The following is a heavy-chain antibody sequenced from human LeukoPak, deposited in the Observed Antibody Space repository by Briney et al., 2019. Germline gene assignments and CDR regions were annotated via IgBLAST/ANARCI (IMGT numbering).Heavy chain of an antibody. CDR1: GGSISSGGYY. V-gene: IGHV4-31*03. D-gene: IGHD3-22*01. J-gene: IGHJ4*02. Sequence: PSQTLSLTCTVSGGSISSGGYYWSWIRQHPGKGLEWIGYIYYSGSTYYNPSLKSRVTISVDTSKNQFSLKLSSVTAADTAVYYCAREYRPVSGDSSGYYVDYWGQGTLVTVSS. CDR3: AREYRPVSGDSSGYYVDY. CDR2: IYYSGST.